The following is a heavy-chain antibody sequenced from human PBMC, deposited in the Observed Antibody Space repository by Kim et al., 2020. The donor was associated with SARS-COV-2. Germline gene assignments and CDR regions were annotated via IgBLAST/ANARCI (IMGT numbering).Heavy chain of an antibody. D-gene: IGHD3-10*01. CDR2: IYYSGST. V-gene: IGHV4-59*13. CDR1: GGSISSYY. CDR3: ARDLWDGSGIMGNWFDP. Sequence: SETLSLTCTVSGGSISSYYWSWIRQPPGKGLEWIGYIYYSGSTNYNPSLKSRVTISVDTSKNQFSLKLSSVTAADTAGYYCARDLWDGSGIMGNWFDPWGQGTLVTVSS. J-gene: IGHJ5*02.